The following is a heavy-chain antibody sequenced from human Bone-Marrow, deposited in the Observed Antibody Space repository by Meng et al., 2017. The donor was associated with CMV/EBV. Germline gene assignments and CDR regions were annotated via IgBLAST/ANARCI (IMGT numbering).Heavy chain of an antibody. V-gene: IGHV1-69*05. CDR1: GGTFSSYA. Sequence: SVKVSCKASGGTFSSYAITWVRQAPGQGLDWMGGIIPIFGTANYAQKFQGRVTITTDESTSTAYMDLSSLRSDDTAVYYCARDQGTGDYYYYGMDVCGQATTATSSS. D-gene: IGHD7-27*01. J-gene: IGHJ6*02. CDR3: ARDQGTGDYYYYGMDV. CDR2: IIPIFGTA.